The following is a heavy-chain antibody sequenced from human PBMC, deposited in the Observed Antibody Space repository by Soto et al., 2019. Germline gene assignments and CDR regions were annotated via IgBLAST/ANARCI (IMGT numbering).Heavy chain of an antibody. Sequence: GGSLRLSCAASGFTFSSYWMSWVRQAPGKRLEWVANIKQDGSEKYYVDSVKGRFTISRDNAKNSLYLQMNSLRAEDTAVYYCARDIRWFGEFGVDYWGQGTLVTVSS. V-gene: IGHV3-7*01. CDR1: GFTFSSYW. D-gene: IGHD3-10*01. CDR3: ARDIRWFGEFGVDY. J-gene: IGHJ4*02. CDR2: IKQDGSEK.